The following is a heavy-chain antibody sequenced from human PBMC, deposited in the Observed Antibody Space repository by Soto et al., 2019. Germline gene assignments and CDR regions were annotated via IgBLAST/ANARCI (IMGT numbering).Heavy chain of an antibody. V-gene: IGHV3-21*01. J-gene: IGHJ3*02. CDR1: GFTFSSYS. CDR3: ARGIGXCSSTSCYTGGVDAFDI. D-gene: IGHD2-2*02. CDR2: ISSSSSYI. Sequence: GGSLRLSCAASGFTFSSYSMNWVRQAPGKGLEWVSSISSSSSYIYYADSVKGRFTISRDNAKNSLYLQMNSLRAEDTAVYYCARGIGXCSSTSCYTGGVDAFDIWGQGTMVTVSS.